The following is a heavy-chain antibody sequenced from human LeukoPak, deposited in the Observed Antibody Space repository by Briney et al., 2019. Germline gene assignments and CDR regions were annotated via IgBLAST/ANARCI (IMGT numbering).Heavy chain of an antibody. J-gene: IGHJ3*02. CDR2: ISSSSSTI. V-gene: IGHV3-48*02. CDR1: GFTFSSYS. Sequence: PGGSLRLSCAASGFTFSSYSMNWVRQAPGKGLEWVSYISSSSSTIYYADSVKGRFTISRDYAKNSLYLQMNSLRDEDTAVYYCARSHSGLVALLFNHAFDIWGQGTMVTVSS. D-gene: IGHD6-25*01. CDR3: ARSHSGLVALLFNHAFDI.